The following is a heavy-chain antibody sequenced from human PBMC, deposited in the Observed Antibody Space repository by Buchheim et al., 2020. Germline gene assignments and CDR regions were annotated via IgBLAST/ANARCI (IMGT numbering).Heavy chain of an antibody. D-gene: IGHD4-17*01. CDR3: ARDTIPGDQYWYFDL. V-gene: IGHV4-61*01. J-gene: IGHJ2*01. Sequence: QVQLQESGPGLVKPSETLSLTCTVSGDSVSSGNYYWSWIRQPPGKGLEWIGYIHYSGSTNCNPSLKRRVNMSVDTSKNQFSLRLSSVTAADTAVYYCARDTIPGDQYWYFDLWGRGTL. CDR2: IHYSGST. CDR1: GDSVSSGNYY.